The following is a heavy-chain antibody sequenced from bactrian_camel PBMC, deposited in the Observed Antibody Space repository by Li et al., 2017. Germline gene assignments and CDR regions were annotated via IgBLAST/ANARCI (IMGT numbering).Heavy chain of an antibody. CDR2: ITTGTGNT. D-gene: IGHD3*01. J-gene: IGHJ4*01. Sequence: HVQLVESGGGSVQAGGSLRLSCSASRYTGSTYCMGWFRQAPGKEREGVATITTGTGNTDYADSVKGRFTISQDGAENTVYLQMNGLKPEDTAMYYCAAQPRHGDCSLIATDFPYLGQGTQVTVS. CDR1: RYTGSTYC. V-gene: IGHV3S1*01.